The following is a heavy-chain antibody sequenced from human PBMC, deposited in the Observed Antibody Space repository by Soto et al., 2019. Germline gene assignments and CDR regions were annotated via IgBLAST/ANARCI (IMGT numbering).Heavy chain of an antibody. CDR2: IYSGGYT. J-gene: IGHJ4*02. V-gene: IGHV3-53*01. CDR1: GFTVSNNY. CDR3: ATDPGGGGY. Sequence: EVQLVESGGGLIQPGGSLRLSCAVSGFTVSNNYMSWVRQAPGKGLEGVSVIYSGGYTAYGDSVKGRFTISRDNSKNTLSLKMKTRSADYPAVSYCATDPGGGGYWGQGTLVTVSS. D-gene: IGHD3-10*01.